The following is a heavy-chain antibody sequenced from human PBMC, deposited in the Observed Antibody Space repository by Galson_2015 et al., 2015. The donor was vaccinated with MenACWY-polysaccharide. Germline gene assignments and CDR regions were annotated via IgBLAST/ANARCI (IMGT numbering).Heavy chain of an antibody. D-gene: IGHD4-17*01. V-gene: IGHV1-18*01. CDR1: GYTFTSYG. J-gene: IGHJ4*02. Sequence: SVKVSCKASGYTFTSYGISWVRQAPGQGLEWMGWISVYSGNTKYAQNLQGRVTMTTDTSTSTAYMELRSLRSDDTAVYYCARDFLSTVTTRPGYWGQGTLVTVSS. CDR3: ARDFLSTVTTRPGY. CDR2: ISVYSGNT.